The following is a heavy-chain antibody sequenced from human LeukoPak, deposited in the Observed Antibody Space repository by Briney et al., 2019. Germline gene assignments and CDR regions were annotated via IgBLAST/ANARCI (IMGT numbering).Heavy chain of an antibody. D-gene: IGHD7-27*01. V-gene: IGHV1-2*02. CDR3: ARELGRNAFDI. CDR2: INPNSGGT. J-gene: IGHJ3*02. CDR1: GYTFTDNH. Sequence: WVKVSCKASGYTFTDNHMYWIRQAPGQGPDCMGWINPNSGGTNYEQKFQGRITMTRDRSISTAYMELSRLTSDDTAIYFCARELGRNAFDIWGQGTMVTVSP.